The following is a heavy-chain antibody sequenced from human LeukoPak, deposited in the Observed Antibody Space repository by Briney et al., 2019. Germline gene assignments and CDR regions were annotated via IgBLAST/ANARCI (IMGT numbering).Heavy chain of an antibody. D-gene: IGHD3-3*01. V-gene: IGHV3-23*01. CDR2: ISGSGGST. CDR1: GFTFSSYA. J-gene: IGHJ5*02. CDR3: AKDPYDFWSGYT. Sequence: GGSLRLSCAASGFTFSSYAMSWVRQAPGEGLEWVSAISGSGGSTYYADSVKGRFTISRDNSKNTLYLQMNSLRAEDTAVYYCAKDPYDFWSGYTWGQGTLVTVSS.